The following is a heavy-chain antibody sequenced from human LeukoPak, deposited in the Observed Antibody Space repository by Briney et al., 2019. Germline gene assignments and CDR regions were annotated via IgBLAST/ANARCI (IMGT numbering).Heavy chain of an antibody. D-gene: IGHD6-13*01. V-gene: IGHV3-64*01. CDR3: ARGGFGSN. J-gene: IGHJ4*02. CDR2: ISKDGDST. Sequence: GGSLRLSRAASGFIFRNFAMYWARQAPGKGLEYVSAISKDGDSTYYPNSMQGRFTISRDNSKNTLYLQMASLTPEDMGVYYCARGGFGSNWGQGTLVTVSS. CDR1: GFIFRNFA.